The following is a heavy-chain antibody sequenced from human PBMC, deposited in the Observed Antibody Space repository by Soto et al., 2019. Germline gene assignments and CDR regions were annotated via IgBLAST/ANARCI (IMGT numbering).Heavy chain of an antibody. CDR1: GGSISSYY. Sequence: PSETLSLTCTVSGGSISSYYWSWLRQPPGKGLEWIGCIYYSGSTNYNPSRKIRVAISVDTSKNQFSLKLSSVTAADTAVYYCARGGRDGYNYYYYYGLDVWAQGTTVPVSS. CDR3: ARGGRDGYNYYYYYGLDV. V-gene: IGHV4-59*01. D-gene: IGHD5-12*01. J-gene: IGHJ6*02. CDR2: IYYSGST.